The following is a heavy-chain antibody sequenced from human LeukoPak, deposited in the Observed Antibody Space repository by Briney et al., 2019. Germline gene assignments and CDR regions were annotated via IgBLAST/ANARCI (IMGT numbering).Heavy chain of an antibody. CDR1: GYTFTRYG. CDR3: ARLEDIVVVPAAISYYYYGMDV. D-gene: IGHD2-2*01. CDR2: ISAYNGNT. V-gene: IGHV1-18*01. J-gene: IGHJ6*02. Sequence: GASVKVSCKASGYTFTRYGISWARQAPGQGLEWMGWISAYNGNTNYAQKLQGRVTMTTDTSTSTAYMELRSLRSDDTAVYYCARLEDIVVVPAAISYYYYGMDVWGQGTTVTVSS.